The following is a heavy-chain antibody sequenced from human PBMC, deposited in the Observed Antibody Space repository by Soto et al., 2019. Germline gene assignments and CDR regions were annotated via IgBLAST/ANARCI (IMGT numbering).Heavy chain of an antibody. D-gene: IGHD3-10*01. V-gene: IGHV4-59*08. Sequence: SETLSLTCTVSGGSISSYYWSWIRQPPGKGLEWIGYIYYSGSTNYNPSLKSRVTISVDTSKNQFSLKLSSVTAADTAVYYCARSTYSDSGSYYLCAFDIWGQGTMVTVSS. CDR3: ARSTYSDSGSYYLCAFDI. J-gene: IGHJ3*02. CDR1: GGSISSYY. CDR2: IYYSGST.